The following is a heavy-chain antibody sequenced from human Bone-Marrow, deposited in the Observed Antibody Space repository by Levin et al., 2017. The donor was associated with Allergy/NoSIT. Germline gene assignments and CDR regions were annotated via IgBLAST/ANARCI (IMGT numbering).Heavy chain of an antibody. CDR3: ARGLVVIPTASNWFEP. V-gene: IGHV4-59*01. CDR2: FYHTGSA. D-gene: IGHD2-2*01. J-gene: IGHJ5*02. Sequence: SETLSLTCTVSGGSTSNYYWNWIRQPPGKALEWIGYFYHTGSASNNPSLTSRLTISLDTSKQQFSLRLTSVSAAATAMYFCARGLVVIPTASNWFEPWGLGTLVAVSS. CDR1: GGSTSNYY.